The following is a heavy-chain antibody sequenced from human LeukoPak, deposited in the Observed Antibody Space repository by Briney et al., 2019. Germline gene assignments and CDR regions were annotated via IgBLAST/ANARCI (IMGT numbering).Heavy chain of an antibody. J-gene: IGHJ1*01. CDR1: GLTLSSNE. Sequence: QPGGSLRLSCAASGLTLSSNEMNWVRQAPGKGLEWVSYISSSGGTKYYADSVKGRFTISRDDAKNSLSLQMNSLSAEDTAVYYCAKRGYCTSNSCYKHFQHWGQGTLVTVSS. CDR2: ISSSGGTK. CDR3: AKRGYCTSNSCYKHFQH. D-gene: IGHD2-2*02. V-gene: IGHV3-48*03.